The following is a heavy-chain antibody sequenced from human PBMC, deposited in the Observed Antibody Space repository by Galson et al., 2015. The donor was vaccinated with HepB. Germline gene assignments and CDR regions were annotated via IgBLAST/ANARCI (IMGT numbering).Heavy chain of an antibody. CDR3: ARMGSFGHNDLDL. J-gene: IGHJ5*02. CDR2: IIGIGGRT. V-gene: IGHV3-23*01. D-gene: IGHD5-24*01. CDR1: GFTFKNYA. Sequence: SLRLSCAASGFTFKNYAMSWVRQAPGQGLEWVSAIIGIGGRTFYADSVKGRFTISRDNSRNTLYLQMNSLRAEDTAIYYCARMGSFGHNDLDLWGQGTLVTVSS.